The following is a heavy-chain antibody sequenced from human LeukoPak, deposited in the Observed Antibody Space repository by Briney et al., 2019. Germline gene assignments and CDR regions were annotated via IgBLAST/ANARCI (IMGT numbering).Heavy chain of an antibody. CDR2: IIPIFGTA. J-gene: IGHJ4*02. Sequence: GASVKVSCKASGGTFSSYAISWVRQAPGQGLEWMGGIIPIFGTANYAQKFQGRVTITADESTSTAYMELSSLRSEDTAVYYCARELRPPTGTKSVYWGQGTLVTVSS. D-gene: IGHD1-7*01. CDR1: GGTFSSYA. V-gene: IGHV1-69*13. CDR3: ARELRPPTGTKSVY.